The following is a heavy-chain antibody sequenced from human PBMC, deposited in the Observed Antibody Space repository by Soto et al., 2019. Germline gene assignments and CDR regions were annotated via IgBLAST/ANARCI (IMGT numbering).Heavy chain of an antibody. CDR3: TTSSGYSSSWSTAERYYYYYMDV. D-gene: IGHD6-13*01. Sequence: GGSLRLSCAASGFTFSNAWMSWVRQAPGKGLEWVGRIKSKTDGGTTDYAAPVKGRFTISRDDSKNTLYLQMNSLKTEDTAVYYCTTSSGYSSSWSTAERYYYYYMDVWGKGTTVTVSS. J-gene: IGHJ6*03. CDR2: IKSKTDGGTT. V-gene: IGHV3-15*01. CDR1: GFTFSNAW.